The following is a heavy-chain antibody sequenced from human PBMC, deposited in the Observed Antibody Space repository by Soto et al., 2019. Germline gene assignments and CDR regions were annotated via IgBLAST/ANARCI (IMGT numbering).Heavy chain of an antibody. CDR2: IYPGDSDT. V-gene: IGHV5-51*01. D-gene: IGHD1-26*01. CDR1: GYSFASYW. Sequence: PGESLKSSCHASGYSFASYWIGWVRQLPGKGLEWMGIIYPGDSDTRYSPSFQGQVNISVDKSINTAYLHWSGLEASDIAMYYCAKHDAVGGAVDPWGQGTLVNVSS. CDR3: AKHDAVGGAVDP. J-gene: IGHJ5*02.